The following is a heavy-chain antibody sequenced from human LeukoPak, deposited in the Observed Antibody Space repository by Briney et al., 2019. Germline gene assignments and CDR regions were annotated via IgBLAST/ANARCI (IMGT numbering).Heavy chain of an antibody. J-gene: IGHJ6*04. CDR2: ISGSAGST. CDR3: AKDHSRREDV. V-gene: IGHV3-23*01. D-gene: IGHD4-11*01. Sequence: LGGSLRLSCAASGFTFSSYPMSWVRQAPGKGLEWVSAISGSAGSTYYADSVQGRFTISRDNSKNTLYLQMNSLRAEDTAVYYCAKDHSRREDVWGKGTTVTVSS. CDR1: GFTFSSYP.